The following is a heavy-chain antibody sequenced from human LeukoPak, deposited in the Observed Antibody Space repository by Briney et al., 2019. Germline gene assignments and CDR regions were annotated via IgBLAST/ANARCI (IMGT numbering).Heavy chain of an antibody. CDR1: GFTFSAYA. V-gene: IGHV3-30*18. CDR3: AKDYYGSGSYYTVDF. D-gene: IGHD3-10*01. J-gene: IGHJ4*02. CDR2: ILYDGSNK. Sequence: PGGSLRLSCAASGFTFSAYAMHWVRQPPGKGLEWVAVILYDGSNKYYADSAKGRFSISRDKSKNTLDLQMNSLRPEDTAVYYCAKDYYGSGSYYTVDFWGQGTLVTVSS.